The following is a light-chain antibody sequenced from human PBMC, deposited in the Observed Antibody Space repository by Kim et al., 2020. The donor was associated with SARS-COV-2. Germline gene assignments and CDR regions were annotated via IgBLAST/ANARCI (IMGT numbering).Light chain of an antibody. CDR3: SSYSGTNALGI. CDR1: KTNVGSSDY. CDR2: EVT. Sequence: TSSCTGTKTNVGSSDYVSGYQQHPGKGPRLIIYEVTKRPSGVPDRFSGSKSDHTATLTVSGLQAEDEADYYCSSYSGTNALGIFGGGTRLTVL. V-gene: IGLV2-8*01. J-gene: IGLJ2*01.